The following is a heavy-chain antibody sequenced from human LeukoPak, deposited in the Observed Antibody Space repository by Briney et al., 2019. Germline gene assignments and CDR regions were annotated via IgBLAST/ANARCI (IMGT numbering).Heavy chain of an antibody. J-gene: IGHJ4*02. CDR1: GGSTSSSSYY. V-gene: IGHV4-39*07. CDR2: IYYSGST. CDR3: ARGGGMATMHY. D-gene: IGHD5-24*01. Sequence: SETLSLTCTVSGGSTSSSSYYWGWTRHPPGKGLEWIGSIYYSGSTYYNPSLKSRVAISVDTSKNQFSPKLSSVTAADTAVYYCARGGGMATMHYWGQGTLVTVSS.